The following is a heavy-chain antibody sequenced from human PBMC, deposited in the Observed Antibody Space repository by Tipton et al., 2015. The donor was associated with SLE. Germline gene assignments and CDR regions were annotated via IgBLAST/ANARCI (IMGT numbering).Heavy chain of an antibody. CDR3: VRDGFCRDGVCYRNWFDP. D-gene: IGHD2-8*01. CDR2: IYSRGST. Sequence: TLSLTCTVSGGSISSGHNYWTWVRQPAGKELEWIGRIYSRGSTNSNPSLQSRVTMSLDTSNNQFSLKLSSVTAADTAVYYCVRDGFCRDGVCYRNWFDPWGPGSLVTVSS. V-gene: IGHV4-61*02. CDR1: GGSISSGHNY. J-gene: IGHJ5*02.